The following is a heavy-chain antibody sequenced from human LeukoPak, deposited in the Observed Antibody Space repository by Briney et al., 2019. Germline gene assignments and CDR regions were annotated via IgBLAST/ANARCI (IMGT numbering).Heavy chain of an antibody. J-gene: IGHJ4*02. CDR3: LKGAYDYMEVGYFDQ. CDR2: IIGSSGAT. Sequence: GGPLRLSCVASVFTFSNFAMSWVRRAPGRGVEWVSLIIGSSGATFYEDSVKGQFSISRDKSTNRLYLPMNSLRVEDTALYDCLKGAYDYMEVGYFDQWGQGTLVTVSS. V-gene: IGHV3-23*01. D-gene: IGHD5-12*01. CDR1: VFTFSNFA.